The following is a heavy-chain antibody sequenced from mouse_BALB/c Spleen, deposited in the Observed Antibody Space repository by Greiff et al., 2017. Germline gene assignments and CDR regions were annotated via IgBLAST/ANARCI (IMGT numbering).Heavy chain of an antibody. J-gene: IGHJ1*01. CDR2: ISSGSSTI. CDR1: GFTFSSFG. Sequence: EVMLVESGGGLVQPGGSRKLSCAASGFTFSSFGMHWVRQAPEKGLEWVAYISSGSSTIYYADTVKGRFTISRDNPKNTLFLQMTSLRSEDTAMYYCARSKPWYFDVWGAGTTVTVSS. CDR3: ARSKPWYFDV. V-gene: IGHV5-17*02.